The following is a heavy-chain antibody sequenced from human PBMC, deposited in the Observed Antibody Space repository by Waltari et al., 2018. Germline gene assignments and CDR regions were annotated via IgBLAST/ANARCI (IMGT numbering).Heavy chain of an antibody. Sequence: QVQLVQPGAEVKKPGSSVKVSCKASGGTFSSYAISWVRQAPGHGLEWMGGIIPIFGTANNAQKFQGRVTITADKCTSTAYMELSSLRSEDTAVYYCAIGWSSSVKVAFDIWGQGTMVTVSS. D-gene: IGHD6-6*01. V-gene: IGHV1-69*14. CDR3: AIGWSSSVKVAFDI. CDR1: GGTFSSYA. CDR2: IIPIFGTA. J-gene: IGHJ3*02.